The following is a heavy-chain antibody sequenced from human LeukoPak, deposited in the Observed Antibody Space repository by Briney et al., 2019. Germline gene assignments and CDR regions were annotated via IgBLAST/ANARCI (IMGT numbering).Heavy chain of an antibody. D-gene: IGHD5-18*01. CDR1: GFTFSTYA. Sequence: GGSLRLSCAASGFTFSTYAMSWIRQAPGKGLEWVSAISGNPLSTYYADSVKGRFTISRDNSKNTLYLQMNSLRAEDTAVYYCARDPGYSYGYDYWGQGTLVTVSS. CDR3: ARDPGYSYGYDY. V-gene: IGHV3-23*01. J-gene: IGHJ4*02. CDR2: ISGNPLST.